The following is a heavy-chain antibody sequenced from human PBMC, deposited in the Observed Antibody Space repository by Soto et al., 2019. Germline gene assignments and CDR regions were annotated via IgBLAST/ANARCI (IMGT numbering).Heavy chain of an antibody. CDR1: GDSMSDSVRNYY. V-gene: IGHV4-4*07. CDR2: VYSTGSR. Sequence: SETLSLTCSVSGDSMSDSVRNYYWSWIRQSAGKGLEWMGSVYSTGSRNDRTSFKSRVTISVDTSKNQFSLKLSSVTAADTAVYYCARAKYYYDSSGYYPWRFDYWGQGTLVTVSS. D-gene: IGHD3-22*01. CDR3: ARAKYYYDSSGYYPWRFDY. J-gene: IGHJ4*02.